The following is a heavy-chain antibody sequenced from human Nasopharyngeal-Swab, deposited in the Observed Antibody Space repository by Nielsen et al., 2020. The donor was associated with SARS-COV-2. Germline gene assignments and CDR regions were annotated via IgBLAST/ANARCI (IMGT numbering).Heavy chain of an antibody. V-gene: IGHV4-4*02. D-gene: IGHD6-13*01. CDR2: IYHSGST. CDR1: GGSISSSNW. CDR3: AREAGSSSRGFDY. J-gene: IGHJ4*02. Sequence: GSLRLSCAVSGGSISSSNWWSWVRQPPGKGLEWIGEIYHSGSTNYNPSLKSRVTISVDKSKNQFSLKLSSVTAADTAVYYCAREAGSSSRGFDYWGQGTLVTVSS.